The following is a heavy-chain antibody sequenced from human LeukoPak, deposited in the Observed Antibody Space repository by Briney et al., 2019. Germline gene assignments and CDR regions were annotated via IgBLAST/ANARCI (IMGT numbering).Heavy chain of an antibody. D-gene: IGHD5-24*01. CDR2: IYHSGST. CDR1: GGSLSSGGYS. J-gene: IGHJ4*02. Sequence: PSQTLSLTCAVSGGSLSSGGYSWRWLRQPPGKGLEWIGYIYHSGSTYYNPSLKSRVTISVDRSKNQFSLKLSSVTAADTAVYYCAREVEEGFYSDYWGQGTLVTVSS. CDR3: AREVEEGFYSDY. V-gene: IGHV4-30-2*01.